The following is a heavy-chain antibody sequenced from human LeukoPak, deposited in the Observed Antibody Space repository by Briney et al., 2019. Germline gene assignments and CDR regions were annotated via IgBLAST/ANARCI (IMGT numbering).Heavy chain of an antibody. CDR3: ARHDYDSRGYYYIFDY. CDR2: IYSSGST. J-gene: IGHJ4*02. D-gene: IGHD3-22*01. CDR1: GFTFSRHA. Sequence: GGSLRLSCASSGFTFSRHAIHWVRQAPGKGLEWVSVIYSSGSTYYADSVKGRFTISRDNSKNTLYLQMNSLRPEDPAVYYCARHDYDSRGYYYIFDYWGQGTLVTVSP. V-gene: IGHV3-66*04.